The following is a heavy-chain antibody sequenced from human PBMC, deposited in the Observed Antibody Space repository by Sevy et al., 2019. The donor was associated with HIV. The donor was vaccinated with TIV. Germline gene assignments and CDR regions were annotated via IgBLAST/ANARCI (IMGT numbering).Heavy chain of an antibody. V-gene: IGHV4-31*11. Sequence: SETLSLTCAVSGDSINTEGYYWTWIRQHPGKGLEWMGYIYYTGSTYYNPALESRITMSVDTSKNHFSLKLNSVTAADTAVYYCARGTEELISAFDIWGQGTMVTVSS. CDR3: ARGTEELISAFDI. CDR2: IYYTGST. CDR1: GDSINTEGYY. D-gene: IGHD1-7*01. J-gene: IGHJ3*02.